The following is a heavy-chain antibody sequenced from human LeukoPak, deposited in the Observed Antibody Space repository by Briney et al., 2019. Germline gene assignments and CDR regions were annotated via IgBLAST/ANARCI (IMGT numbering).Heavy chain of an antibody. CDR1: GFTFSSYA. D-gene: IGHD4-17*01. CDR2: ISAGGSST. CDR3: ARDPSSDYVMDY. J-gene: IGHJ4*02. Sequence: GGSLRLSCAASGFTFSSYAMSWVRQAPGKGLEWVSTISAGGSSTYYADSVKGRFTISRDNSKSTLYLQMNSLRAEDTAVYYCARDPSSDYVMDYWGQGTLVTVSS. V-gene: IGHV3-23*01.